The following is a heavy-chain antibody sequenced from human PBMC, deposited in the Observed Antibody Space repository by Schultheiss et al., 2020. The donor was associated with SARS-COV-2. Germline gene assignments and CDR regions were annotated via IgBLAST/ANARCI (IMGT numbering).Heavy chain of an antibody. J-gene: IGHJ4*02. D-gene: IGHD1-7*01. CDR1: GGTFSSYA. Sequence: ASVKVSCKASGGTFSSYAISWVRQAPGQGLEWMGWINPNSGNTGYAQKFQGRVTMTRDTSISTAYMELSSLRSEDTAVYYCAKEDPGSGTTNYFDYWGQGTLVTVSS. V-gene: IGHV1-8*02. CDR2: INPNSGNT. CDR3: AKEDPGSGTTNYFDY.